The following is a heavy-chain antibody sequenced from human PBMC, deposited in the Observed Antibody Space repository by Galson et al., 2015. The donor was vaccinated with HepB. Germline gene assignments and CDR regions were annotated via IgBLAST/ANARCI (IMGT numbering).Heavy chain of an antibody. V-gene: IGHV4-4*07. CDR1: GGSISSYY. CDR3: ARAPTISNTYYYDMRGNWYFDL. J-gene: IGHJ2*01. Sequence: ETLSLTCTVSGGSISSYYWSWIRQPAGKGLEWIGRIYTSGSTNYNPSLKSRVTMSVDTSKNQFSLKLSSVTAADTAVYYCARAPTISNTYYYDMRGNWYFDLWGRGTLVTVSS. CDR2: IYTSGST. D-gene: IGHD3-22*01.